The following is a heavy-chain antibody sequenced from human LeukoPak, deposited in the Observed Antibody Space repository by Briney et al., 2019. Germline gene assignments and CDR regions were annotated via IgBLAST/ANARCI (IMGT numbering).Heavy chain of an antibody. CDR3: ARANRGDGYNSY. CDR1: GGTFSSYA. D-gene: IGHD5-24*01. CDR2: IIPILGIA. V-gene: IGHV1-69*04. Sequence: SVKVSCKASGGTFSSYAISWVRQAPGQGLEWMGRIIPILGIANYAQKFQGRVTITADKSTSTVYMELSSLTSEDTAVYYCARANRGDGYNSYWGQGTLVTVSS. J-gene: IGHJ4*02.